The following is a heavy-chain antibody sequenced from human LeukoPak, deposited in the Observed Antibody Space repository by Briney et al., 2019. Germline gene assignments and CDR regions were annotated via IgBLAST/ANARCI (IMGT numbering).Heavy chain of an antibody. J-gene: IGHJ4*02. Sequence: GGSLRLSCAASGFSFSSYAMSWVRQAPGKGLEWVSVISGPGVNVYYADSVKGRFTISRDNSKNTLYLQMNSLRAEDTAIYYCAPPRYDKGRRWGQGTLVTVSS. D-gene: IGHD3-10*01. CDR1: GFSFSSYA. CDR3: APPRYDKGRR. CDR2: ISGPGVNV. V-gene: IGHV3-23*01.